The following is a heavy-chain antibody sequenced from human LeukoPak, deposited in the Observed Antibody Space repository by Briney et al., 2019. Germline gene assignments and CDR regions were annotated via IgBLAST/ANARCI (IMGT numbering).Heavy chain of an antibody. Sequence: GGSLRLSCAASGFTFSSYAMPWVRQAPGKGLEYVSAISSNGGSTYYANSVKGRFTISRDNSKNTLYLQMGSLRAEDMAVYYCARGKYSSGPVDYWGQGTLVTVSS. J-gene: IGHJ4*02. CDR3: ARGKYSSGPVDY. D-gene: IGHD6-19*01. CDR2: ISSNGGST. V-gene: IGHV3-64*01. CDR1: GFTFSSYA.